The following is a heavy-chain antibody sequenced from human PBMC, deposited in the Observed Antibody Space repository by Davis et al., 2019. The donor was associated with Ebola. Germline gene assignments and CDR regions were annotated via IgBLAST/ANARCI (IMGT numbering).Heavy chain of an antibody. Sequence: MPSETLSLTCTVSGGSISSYYWSWIRQPPGKGLEWIGYIYYSGSTNYNPSLKSRVTISVDTSKNQFSLKLSSVTAADTVVYYCARVGHYYGMDVWGQGTTVTVSS. J-gene: IGHJ6*02. CDR2: IYYSGST. CDR3: ARVGHYYGMDV. CDR1: GGSISSYY. D-gene: IGHD3-16*01. V-gene: IGHV4-59*01.